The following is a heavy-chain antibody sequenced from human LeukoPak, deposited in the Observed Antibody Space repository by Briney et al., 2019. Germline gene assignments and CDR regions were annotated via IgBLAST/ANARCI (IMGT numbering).Heavy chain of an antibody. D-gene: IGHD2-2*01. CDR3: ARDRIVVVPAAPDDWYFDL. CDR2: IIPILGIA. J-gene: IGHJ2*01. Sequence: SVKVSCKASGGTFSSYAISWVRQAPGQGLEWMGRIIPILGIANYAQKFQGRVTITADKSTSTAYMELSSLRSEDTAVYYCARDRIVVVPAAPDDWYFDLWGRGTLVTVSS. CDR1: GGTFSSYA. V-gene: IGHV1-69*04.